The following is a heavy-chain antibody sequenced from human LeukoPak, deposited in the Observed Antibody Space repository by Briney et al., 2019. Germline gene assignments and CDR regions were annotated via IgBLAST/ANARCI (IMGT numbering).Heavy chain of an antibody. CDR2: ISSSGSTI. CDR3: ARDTHHYDFWSSYYHWFDP. J-gene: IGHJ5*02. Sequence: GGSLRLSCAASGFTFSDYYMSWIRQAPGKGLEWVSYISSSGSTIYYADSVKGLFTMSRDNAKNSLYLQMNSLRAEDTAVYYCARDTHHYDFWSSYYHWFDPWGQGTLVTVSS. CDR1: GFTFSDYY. V-gene: IGHV3-11*01. D-gene: IGHD3-3*01.